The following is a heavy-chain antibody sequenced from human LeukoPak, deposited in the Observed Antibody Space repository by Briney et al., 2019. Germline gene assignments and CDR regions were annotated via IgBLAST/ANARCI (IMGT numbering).Heavy chain of an antibody. Sequence: GGSLRLSCAASGFTFSSYSMNWVRQAPGKGLEWVSPISSGSTYIYYADSVKGRFTISRDNTKNSLYLQMNSLRAEDTAVYYCTREGVDVFDIWGQGTMVTVSS. CDR1: GFTFSSYS. CDR2: ISSGSTYI. V-gene: IGHV3-21*01. D-gene: IGHD3-10*01. J-gene: IGHJ3*02. CDR3: TREGVDVFDI.